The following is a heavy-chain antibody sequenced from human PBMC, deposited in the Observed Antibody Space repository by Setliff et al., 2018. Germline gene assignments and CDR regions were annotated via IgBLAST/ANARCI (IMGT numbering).Heavy chain of an antibody. CDR3: ARQAISGSDAFDI. V-gene: IGHV5-51*01. CDR2: IYPGDSDT. CDR1: GYSFTNYW. Sequence: GESLKISCKGPGYSFTNYWIGWVRQMPGKGLEWMGIIYPGDSDTRYSPSFQGQVTISADKSISIAYLQWSSLKASDTAMYYCARQAISGSDAFDIWGQGTLVTVSS. D-gene: IGHD3-3*01. J-gene: IGHJ3*02.